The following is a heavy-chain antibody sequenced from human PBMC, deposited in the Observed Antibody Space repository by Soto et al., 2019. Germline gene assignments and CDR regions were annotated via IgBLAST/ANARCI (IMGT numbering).Heavy chain of an antibody. V-gene: IGHV3-21*06. Sequence: PVGSLRVSCEGSGFNFRNFNMIWVRQAPGKGLEWVSSVSGSSSYIYYADSVKGRFTVSRDNANNLVFLQMNGLRPEDTAMYYCARDLRGHYGPWGQGTMVTVSS. CDR1: GFNFRNFN. CDR2: VSGSSSYI. CDR3: ARDLRGHYGP. D-gene: IGHD4-17*01. J-gene: IGHJ3*01.